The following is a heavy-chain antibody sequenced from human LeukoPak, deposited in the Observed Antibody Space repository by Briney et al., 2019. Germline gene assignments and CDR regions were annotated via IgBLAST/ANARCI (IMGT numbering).Heavy chain of an antibody. V-gene: IGHV3-33*06. J-gene: IGHJ4*02. CDR3: AKDRGVQLWLFDY. Sequence: PGGSRRLSCAVSGFTFSSYGMHWDRQAPGKGLEWVAVLWYDGSNKYYADSVKGRFTISRDNSKNTLYLQMNSLRAEDTAVYYCAKDRGVQLWLFDYWGQGTLVTVSS. CDR2: LWYDGSNK. D-gene: IGHD5-18*01. CDR1: GFTFSSYG.